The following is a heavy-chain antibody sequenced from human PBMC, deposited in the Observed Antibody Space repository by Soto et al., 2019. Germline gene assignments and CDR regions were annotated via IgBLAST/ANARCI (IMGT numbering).Heavy chain of an antibody. V-gene: IGHV4-39*01. Sequence: SETLSLTCTVSGGSISSSSYYWGWIRQPPGKGLEWIGSIYYSGSTYYNPSLKSRVTISVDTSKNQFSLKLSSVTAAATAVYYCARHFEGGTIFGVVSYERYYYYYYMDVWGKGTTVTVSS. CDR1: GGSISSSSYY. CDR2: IYYSGST. J-gene: IGHJ6*03. CDR3: ARHFEGGTIFGVVSYERYYYYYYMDV. D-gene: IGHD3-3*01.